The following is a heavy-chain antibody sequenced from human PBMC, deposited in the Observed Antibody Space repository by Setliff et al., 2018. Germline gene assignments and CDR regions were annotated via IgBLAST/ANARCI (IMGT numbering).Heavy chain of an antibody. Sequence: SETLSLTCTVSGGSISSGGYHWSWIRQHPGKGLEWIGYIYYSGSTYYNPSLKSRVTISVDTSKNQFSLKLSSVTAADTAVYYCARDPLTTNRRRAFDIWGQGTMVTVSS. V-gene: IGHV4-31*03. D-gene: IGHD4-17*01. CDR3: ARDPLTTNRRRAFDI. CDR1: GGSISSGGYH. J-gene: IGHJ3*02. CDR2: IYYSGST.